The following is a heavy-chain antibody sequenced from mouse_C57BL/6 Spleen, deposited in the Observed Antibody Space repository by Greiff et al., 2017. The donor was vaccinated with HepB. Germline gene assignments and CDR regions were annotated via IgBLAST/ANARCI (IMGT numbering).Heavy chain of an antibody. CDR2: IYPGSGST. CDR1: GYTFTSYW. CDR3: ARRPYYYGSGYAMDY. D-gene: IGHD1-1*01. Sequence: QVQLKQSGAELVKPGASVKMSCKASGYTFTSYWITWVKQRPGQGLEWIGDIYPGSGSTNYNEKFKSKATLTVDTSSSTAYMQLSSLTSEDSAVYYCARRPYYYGSGYAMDYWGQGTSVTVSS. V-gene: IGHV1-55*01. J-gene: IGHJ4*01.